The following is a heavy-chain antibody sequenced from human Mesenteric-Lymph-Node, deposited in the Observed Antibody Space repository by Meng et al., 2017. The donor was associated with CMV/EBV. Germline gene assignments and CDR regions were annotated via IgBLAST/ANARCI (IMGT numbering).Heavy chain of an antibody. Sequence: GESLKISCTASGFTFGDYAMSWVRQAPGKGLEWLSSISSSSRYIYYADSVKGRFTISRDNAKNSLYLQMNSLRAEDTAVYYCAREYSSGWYLDYWGQGTLVTVSS. D-gene: IGHD6-19*01. J-gene: IGHJ4*02. CDR3: AREYSSGWYLDY. CDR1: GFTFGDYA. V-gene: IGHV3-21*01. CDR2: ISSSSRYI.